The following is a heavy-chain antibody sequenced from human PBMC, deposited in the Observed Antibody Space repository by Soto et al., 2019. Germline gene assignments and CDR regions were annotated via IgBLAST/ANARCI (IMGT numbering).Heavy chain of an antibody. CDR1: GFTFSSNW. J-gene: IGHJ4*02. V-gene: IGHV3-74*01. CDR2: INSDGSSV. CDR3: AKGVAGWYYFDY. Sequence: PGGSLRLSCAASGFTFSSNWMHWVRQVPGKGPVWVSRINSDGSSVNYADSVKGRFTISRDNAKNTLYLQMNSLRAEDTALYYCAKGVAGWYYFDYWGQGTLVTVSS. D-gene: IGHD3-3*01.